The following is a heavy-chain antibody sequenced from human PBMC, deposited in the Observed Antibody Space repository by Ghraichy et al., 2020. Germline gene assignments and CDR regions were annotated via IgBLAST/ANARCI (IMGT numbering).Heavy chain of an antibody. D-gene: IGHD3-10*01. CDR2: ISSSSSYI. Sequence: GGSLRLSCAASGFTFSSYSMNWVRQAPGKGLEWVSSISSSSSYIYYADSVKGRFTISRDNAKNSLYLQMNSLRAEDTAVYYCARAEGYYYGSGSYLPYYYYMDVWGKGTTVTVSS. CDR3: ARAEGYYYGSGSYLPYYYYMDV. CDR1: GFTFSSYS. V-gene: IGHV3-21*01. J-gene: IGHJ6*03.